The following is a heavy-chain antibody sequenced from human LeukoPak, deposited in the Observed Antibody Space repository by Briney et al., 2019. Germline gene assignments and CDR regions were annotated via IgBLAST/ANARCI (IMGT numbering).Heavy chain of an antibody. CDR2: IKKDGGET. D-gene: IGHD5-18*01. CDR3: ARAKRGYSYGYYHYFDY. Sequence: GGSLRLSCVASRFTFSNYWMTWVRQAPGKGLERVANIKKDGGETYYMESVKGRFTISRDNARNSLYLQMNSLRAEDTAVYYCARAKRGYSYGYYHYFDYWGQGTLVTVSS. J-gene: IGHJ4*02. CDR1: RFTFSNYW. V-gene: IGHV3-7*03.